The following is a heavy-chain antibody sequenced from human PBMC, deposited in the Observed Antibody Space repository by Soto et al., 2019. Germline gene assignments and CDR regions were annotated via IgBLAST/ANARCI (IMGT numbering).Heavy chain of an antibody. V-gene: IGHV4-61*01. J-gene: IGHJ4*02. CDR2: ISNSGIS. D-gene: IGHD3-3*01. Sequence: SETLSLTCAVSGDSVTSVNYFWTWIRQPPGGGLEWIGYISNSGISKYNPSLKSRVAMSQDTSKNQFSPNLHSVTAADTAVYFCARGEGSSYYAYHFDTWGQGALVTVSS. CDR3: ARGEGSSYYAYHFDT. CDR1: GDSVTSVNYF.